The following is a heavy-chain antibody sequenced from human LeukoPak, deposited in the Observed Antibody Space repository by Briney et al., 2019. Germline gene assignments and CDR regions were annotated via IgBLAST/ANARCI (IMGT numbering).Heavy chain of an antibody. D-gene: IGHD2-21*02. CDR2: RKQDGSEK. CDR3: ARAPSIVVVTAMDYFDY. V-gene: IGHV3-7*01. J-gene: IGHJ4*02. Sequence: GGSLRLSCAASGFTFSSYWMSWVRQAPGKGLECVANRKQDGSEKYYVDSVKGRFTISRDNAKNSLYLQMNSLRAEDTAVYYCARAPSIVVVTAMDYFDYWGQGTLVTVSS. CDR1: GFTFSSYW.